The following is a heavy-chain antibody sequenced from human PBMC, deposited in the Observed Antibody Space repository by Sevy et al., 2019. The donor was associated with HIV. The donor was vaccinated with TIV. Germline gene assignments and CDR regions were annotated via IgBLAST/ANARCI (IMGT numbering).Heavy chain of an antibody. D-gene: IGHD3-10*01. CDR1: GFTFTSSA. CDR2: IVVGSGNT. V-gene: IGHV1-58*01. Sequence: ASVKVSCKASGFTFTSSAVQWLRQARGQRLEWIGWIVVGSGNTNYGQKFQERVTITRDMSTSTAYMELSSLRSEDTAVYYCAADYYGSGSYSGYFDYWGQGTLVTVSS. J-gene: IGHJ4*02. CDR3: AADYYGSGSYSGYFDY.